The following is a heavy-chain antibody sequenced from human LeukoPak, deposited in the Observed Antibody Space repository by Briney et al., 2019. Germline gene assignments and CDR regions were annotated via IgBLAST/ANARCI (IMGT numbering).Heavy chain of an antibody. D-gene: IGHD3-9*01. CDR1: GGSISSSSYY. CDR3: ARDKRYFDWLSNYFDY. J-gene: IGHJ4*02. Sequence: SETLSLTCTVSGGSISSSSYYWGWIRQPPGTGLEWIGSIYYRGSTYYNPSLKSRVTISVDTSKNQFSLKLSSVTAADTAVYYCARDKRYFDWLSNYFDYWGQGTLVTVSS. V-gene: IGHV4-39*07. CDR2: IYYRGST.